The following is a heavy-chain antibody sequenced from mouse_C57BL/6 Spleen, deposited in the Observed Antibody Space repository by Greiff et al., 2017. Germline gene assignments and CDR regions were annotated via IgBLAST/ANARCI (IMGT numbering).Heavy chain of an antibody. CDR2: ISSGSSTI. CDR1: GFTFSDYG. Sequence: EVQLVESGGGLVKPGGSLKLSCAASGFTFSDYGMHWVRQAPGKGLEWVAYISSGSSTIYYAETVKGRFTITRDNAKNTLFLQMTSLRSEDTAMYYCARPDYYGSSPFAYWGQGTLVTVSA. J-gene: IGHJ3*01. CDR3: ARPDYYGSSPFAY. D-gene: IGHD1-1*01. V-gene: IGHV5-17*01.